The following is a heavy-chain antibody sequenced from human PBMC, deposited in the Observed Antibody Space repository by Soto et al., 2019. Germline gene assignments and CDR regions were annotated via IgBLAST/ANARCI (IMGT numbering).Heavy chain of an antibody. CDR2: ISYDGSNK. J-gene: IGHJ5*02. D-gene: IGHD3-22*01. Sequence: PGWSLRLSCAASGFTFSSYAMHWVRQAPGKGLEWVAVISYDGSNKYYADSAKGRFTISRDNSKNTLYLQMNSLRAEDTAVYYCARDPSDNDNPGPWGQGTLVIVSS. V-gene: IGHV3-30-3*01. CDR1: GFTFSSYA. CDR3: ARDPSDNDNPGP.